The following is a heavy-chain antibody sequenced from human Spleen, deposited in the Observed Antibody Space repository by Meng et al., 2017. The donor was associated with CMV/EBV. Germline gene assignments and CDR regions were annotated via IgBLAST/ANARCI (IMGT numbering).Heavy chain of an antibody. V-gene: IGHV3-33*03. D-gene: IGHD3-10*01. J-gene: IGHJ6*02. CDR1: GFTVSSNY. CDR2: IWYDGNNK. Sequence: GESLKISCAASGFTVSSNYMSWVRQAPGKGLEWVAVIWYDGNNKYHADSVKGRFTISRDNSKNTLYLQMNSLRAEDTAVYYCAKDKKVYGWGTPDVRGQGTTVTVSS. CDR3: AKDKKVYGWGTPDV.